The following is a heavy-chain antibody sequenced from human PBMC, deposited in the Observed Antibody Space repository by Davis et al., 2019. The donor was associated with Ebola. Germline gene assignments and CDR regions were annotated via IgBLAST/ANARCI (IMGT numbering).Heavy chain of an antibody. V-gene: IGHV4-59*01. Sequence: GSLRLSCTASGGSISSYYGSWIRQPPGKGLEWIAYIYYSGSTNYNPSLKGRVTISVDKSKNQFSLKLSSVTAADSAVYYCARGWDSSGWQNWGQGTLVTVSS. J-gene: IGHJ4*02. CDR2: IYYSGST. CDR1: GGSISSYY. CDR3: ARGWDSSGWQN. D-gene: IGHD6-19*01.